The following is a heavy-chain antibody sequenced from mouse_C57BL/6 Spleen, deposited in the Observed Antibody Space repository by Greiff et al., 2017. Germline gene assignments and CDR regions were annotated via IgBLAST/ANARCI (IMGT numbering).Heavy chain of an antibody. D-gene: IGHD2-10*02. Sequence: EVKLMESGGGLVQPGGSLSLSCAASGFTFTDYYMSWVRQPPGKALEWLGFIRNKANGYTTEYSASVKGRFTISRDNSQSILYLQMNALRAEDSATYYCARWYGAMDYWGQGTSVTFSS. CDR1: GFTFTDYY. V-gene: IGHV7-3*01. CDR3: ARWYGAMDY. J-gene: IGHJ4*01. CDR2: IRNKANGYTT.